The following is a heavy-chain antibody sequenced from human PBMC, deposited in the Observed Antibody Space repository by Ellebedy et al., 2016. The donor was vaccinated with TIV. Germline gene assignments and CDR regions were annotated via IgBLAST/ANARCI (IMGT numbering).Heavy chain of an antibody. D-gene: IGHD3-22*01. CDR2: ISNTGSRT. V-gene: IGHV3-23*01. Sequence: GESLKISCAASGFTFSSYAMSWVRQAPGKGLEWVSTISNTGSRTYYADSVKGRFTISRDNSKNTLYLQMNSLRAEDTAVYYCAKSMLRKYYYDSSGYLIDYWGQGTLVTVSS. J-gene: IGHJ4*02. CDR1: GFTFSSYA. CDR3: AKSMLRKYYYDSSGYLIDY.